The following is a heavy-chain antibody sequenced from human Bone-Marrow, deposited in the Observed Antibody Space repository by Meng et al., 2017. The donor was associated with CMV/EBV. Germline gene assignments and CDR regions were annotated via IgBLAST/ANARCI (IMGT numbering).Heavy chain of an antibody. CDR1: EFTVSSNY. D-gene: IGHD2-2*02. J-gene: IGHJ6*02. V-gene: IGHV3-66*02. Sequence: GGSLRLSCAASEFTVSSNYMSWVRQAPGKGLEWVSVIYSGGSTYYADSVKGRFTISRDNSKNTLYLQMNSLRAEDTAVYYCARDRQLLLYGVYYGMDVWGQGTTVTVSS. CDR2: IYSGGST. CDR3: ARDRQLLLYGVYYGMDV.